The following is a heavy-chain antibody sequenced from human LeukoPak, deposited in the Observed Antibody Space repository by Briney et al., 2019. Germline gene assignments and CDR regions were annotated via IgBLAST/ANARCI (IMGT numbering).Heavy chain of an antibody. D-gene: IGHD1-14*01. J-gene: IGHJ6*03. CDR2: MNPNSGNT. V-gene: IGHV1-8*02. Sequence: ASVKVSCKASGYTFTNYDINWVRQATGQGLEWMGWMNPNSGNTGYAQKFQGRVTMTRNTSISTAYMELSSLRSEDTAVYYCTTHRVRRTPVPRTYYMDVWGKGTTVTVSS. CDR1: GYTFTNYD. CDR3: TTHRVRRTPVPRTYYMDV.